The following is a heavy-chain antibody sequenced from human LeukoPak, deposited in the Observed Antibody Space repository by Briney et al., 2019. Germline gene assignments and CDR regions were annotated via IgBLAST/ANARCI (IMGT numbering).Heavy chain of an antibody. J-gene: IGHJ4*02. D-gene: IGHD3-22*01. Sequence: PSETLSLTCTVSGDSINSGPYYWRWIRRPAGKGLEWIGRIYSGGRTNYNPSLKSRVTISVDTSKNQFSLKLSSVTAADTAVYYCAREGSIYYSDSSGYLGYWGQGTLVTVSS. V-gene: IGHV4-61*02. CDR3: AREGSIYYSDSSGYLGY. CDR1: GDSINSGPYY. CDR2: IYSGGRT.